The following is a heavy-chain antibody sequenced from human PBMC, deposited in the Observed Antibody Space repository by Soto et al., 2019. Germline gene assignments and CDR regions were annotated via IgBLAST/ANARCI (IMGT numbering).Heavy chain of an antibody. J-gene: IGHJ5*02. CDR1: GCSISSGGYY. Sequence: SETLSLTCTVSGCSISSGGYYWSWIRQHPGKGLEWIGYIYYSGSTYYNPSLKSRVTISVDTSKNQFSLKLSSVTAADTAVYYCARATSIAAGFDPWGQGTLVTVSS. V-gene: IGHV4-31*03. CDR2: IYYSGST. CDR3: ARATSIAAGFDP. D-gene: IGHD6-13*01.